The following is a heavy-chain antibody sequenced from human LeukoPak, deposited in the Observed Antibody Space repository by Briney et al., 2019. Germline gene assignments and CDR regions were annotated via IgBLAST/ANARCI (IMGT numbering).Heavy chain of an antibody. J-gene: IGHJ6*02. Sequence: PGGSLRLSCAASGFTFSSYAMSWVRHAPGKGLEWVSAISGSGGSTYYADSVKGRFTISRDNSKNTLYLQMNSLRAEDTAVYYCAKVDGGYYYYGMDVWGQGTTVTVSS. CDR1: GFTFSSYA. V-gene: IGHV3-23*01. CDR2: ISGSGGST. CDR3: AKVDGGYYYYGMDV.